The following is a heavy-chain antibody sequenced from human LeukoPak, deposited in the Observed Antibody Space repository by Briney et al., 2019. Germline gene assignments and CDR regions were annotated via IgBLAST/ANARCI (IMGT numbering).Heavy chain of an antibody. CDR1: GGSISTGSYY. V-gene: IGHV4-39*07. CDR3: ARDKTFEVVNYFNY. Sequence: PSETLSLTCTVSGGSISTGSYYWGWIRQPPGKALEWLGSIYYSGSPYYNPSLKSRITISRDTSKNQFSLKLSSVTAADTAVYYCARDKTFEVVNYFNYWGQGTLVTVSS. D-gene: IGHD3-3*01. J-gene: IGHJ4*01. CDR2: IYYSGSP.